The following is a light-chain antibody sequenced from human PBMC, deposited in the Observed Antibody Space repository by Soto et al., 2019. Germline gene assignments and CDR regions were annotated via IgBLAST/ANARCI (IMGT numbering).Light chain of an antibody. Sequence: QSALTQPPSASGSPGQSVTISCAGTSSDVGDYDYVSWYQLHPGKAPKRLIYEVIKRPSGVPDRFSGSKTGNTASLTVSGLQAEDEADYYCSSYAGSNGVVFGGGTKLTVL. CDR3: SSYAGSNGVV. CDR1: SSDVGDYDY. J-gene: IGLJ3*02. CDR2: EVI. V-gene: IGLV2-8*01.